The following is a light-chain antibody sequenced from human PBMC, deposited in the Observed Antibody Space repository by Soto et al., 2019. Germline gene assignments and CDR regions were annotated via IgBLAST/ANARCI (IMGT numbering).Light chain of an antibody. V-gene: IGKV1-33*01. CDR3: HQYDNHPYT. CDR1: RGISNY. CDR2: DAS. Sequence: DIQMTQSPSSLSASVGDRVTITCQASRGISNYLNWYQQKPGQAPKLLISDASSLEIGVPSRFRGSGSGTHFTFTISSLLPEDSATYYCHQYDNHPYTFGQGTKLEI. J-gene: IGKJ2*01.